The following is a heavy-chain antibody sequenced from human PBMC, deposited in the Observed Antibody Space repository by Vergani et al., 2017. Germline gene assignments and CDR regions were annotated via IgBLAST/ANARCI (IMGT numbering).Heavy chain of an antibody. J-gene: IGHJ5*02. V-gene: IGHV3-21*01. D-gene: IGHD2-2*02. CDR2: ISSSSSYI. Sequence: EVQLVESGGGLVKPGGSLRLSCAASGFTFSSYSMNLVRQAPGKGLEWVSSISSSSSYIYYADSVKGRFTSSRDNAKNSLYLQMNSLRAEDTAVYYCARRGCTSCYSNWFDPWGQGTLVTVSS. CDR1: GFTFSSYS. CDR3: ARRGCTSCYSNWFDP.